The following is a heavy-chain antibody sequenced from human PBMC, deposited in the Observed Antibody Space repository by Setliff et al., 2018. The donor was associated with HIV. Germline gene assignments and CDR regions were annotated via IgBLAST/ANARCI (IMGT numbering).Heavy chain of an antibody. J-gene: IGHJ4*02. CDR2: MNHRGVI. Sequence: PSETLSLTCSVSGGSIDNNKYYWTWIRQPPGKGLEFIGEMNHRGVIKYLPSLKRRFTMAVDTSKNQFSLKLSSVTAADTAVFYCARLTTTYYYDSSAYYHPVWGQGTLVTVST. D-gene: IGHD3-22*01. V-gene: IGHV4-39*07. CDR3: ARLTTTYYYDSSAYYHPV. CDR1: GGSIDNNKYY.